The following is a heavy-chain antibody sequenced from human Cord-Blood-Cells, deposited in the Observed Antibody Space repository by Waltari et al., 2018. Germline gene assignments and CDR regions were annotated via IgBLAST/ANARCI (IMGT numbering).Heavy chain of an antibody. J-gene: IGHJ3*02. CDR3: ARDLAARPAFDI. Sequence: YNDYAVSVKSRITINPDTSKNQFSLQLNSVTPEDTAVYYCARDLAARPAFDIWGQGTMVTVSS. D-gene: IGHD6-6*01. CDR2: YN. V-gene: IGHV6-1*01.